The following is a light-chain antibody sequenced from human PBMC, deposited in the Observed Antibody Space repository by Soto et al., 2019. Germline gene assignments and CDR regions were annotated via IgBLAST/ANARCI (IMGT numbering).Light chain of an antibody. V-gene: IGLV1-44*01. Sequence: QSVVTQPPSASGTPGQRVTISCSGSSSNIGRDNVNWYQQLPGTAPKPLIYSTNQRPSGVPDRFSGSKYGTSASLAISGLQSEDEADYYCATWDGSLNGWVFGGGTKLTVL. CDR2: STN. CDR3: ATWDGSLNGWV. J-gene: IGLJ3*02. CDR1: SSNIGRDN.